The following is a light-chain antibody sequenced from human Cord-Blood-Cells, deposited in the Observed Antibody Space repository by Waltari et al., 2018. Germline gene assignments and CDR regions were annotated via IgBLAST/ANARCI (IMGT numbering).Light chain of an antibody. Sequence: EIVLTQSPATLSLSPGERATLSCRASQSVSSYLTWYQQKPGKAPWLLIYDASNRATSRPARFSGSGSGTDFTLAISSLEPEDFAVYYCQQRSNWPPLTFGGGTKVEIK. CDR2: DAS. CDR1: QSVSSY. CDR3: QQRSNWPPLT. J-gene: IGKJ4*01. V-gene: IGKV3-11*01.